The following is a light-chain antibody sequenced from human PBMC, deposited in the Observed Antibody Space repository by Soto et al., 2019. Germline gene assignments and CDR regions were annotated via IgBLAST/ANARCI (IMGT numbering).Light chain of an antibody. J-gene: IGKJ4*01. CDR2: AAS. V-gene: IGKV1-9*01. CDR3: QQLNSYPLT. CDR1: QGISSY. Sequence: DIQLTQSPSFLSASVGDRVTITCRASQGISSYLAWYQQKRGNAPKLLIYAASTLQSGVPSRFSGSGFGTEFTLTISSLQPEDFATYYCQQLNSYPLTFGGGTKVEIK.